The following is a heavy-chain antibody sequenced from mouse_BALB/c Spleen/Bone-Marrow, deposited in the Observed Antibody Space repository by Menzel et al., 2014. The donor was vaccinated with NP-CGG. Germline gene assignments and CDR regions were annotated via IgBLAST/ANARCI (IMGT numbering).Heavy chain of an antibody. D-gene: IGHD2-4*01. V-gene: IGHV2-6-7*01. J-gene: IGHJ4*01. CDR2: IWGDGST. CDR1: GFSLTGYG. Sequence: QVQLQQSGPSLVAPSQSLSITCTVSGFSLTGYGVSWVRQSPGKGLEWLGMIWGDGSTDYNSALKSRLSISKDNSKSQVFLKMNSLQTDDTARYYCARDSFLITRALDYWGQGTSVTVSS. CDR3: ARDSFLITRALDY.